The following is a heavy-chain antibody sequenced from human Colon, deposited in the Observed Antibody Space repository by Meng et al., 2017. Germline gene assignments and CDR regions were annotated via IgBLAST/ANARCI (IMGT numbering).Heavy chain of an antibody. CDR1: GFTFSTSV. CDR2: VWNDGSKE. J-gene: IGHJ4*02. CDR3: ARGKRTYSGYDSTAVYYFDY. V-gene: IGHV3-33*01. Sequence: GESLKIPCAASGFTFSTSVMHWVRQAPGKGLEWVALVWNDGSKEDYADSVKGRFTISRDNSRNTLDLQMNSLRAEDTAVYYCARGKRTYSGYDSTAVYYFDYWGQGTLVTVSS. D-gene: IGHD5-12*01.